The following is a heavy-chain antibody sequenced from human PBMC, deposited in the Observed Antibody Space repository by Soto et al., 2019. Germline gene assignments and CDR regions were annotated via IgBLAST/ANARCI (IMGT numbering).Heavy chain of an antibody. CDR1: GGTFSSYA. Sequence: QVQLVQSGAEVKKPGSSVKVSCKASGGTFSSYAISWVRQAPGQGLEWMGGIIPIFGTANYAQKFQGRVTITADESPSTAYMELSSLRSEDTAVYYCARESPVYYDSSGSWYFDLWGRGTLVTVSS. J-gene: IGHJ2*01. V-gene: IGHV1-69*12. D-gene: IGHD3-22*01. CDR2: IIPIFGTA. CDR3: ARESPVYYDSSGSWYFDL.